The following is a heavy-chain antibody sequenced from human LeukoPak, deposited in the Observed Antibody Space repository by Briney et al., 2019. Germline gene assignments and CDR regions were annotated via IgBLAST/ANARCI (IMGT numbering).Heavy chain of an antibody. CDR2: IYYSGST. V-gene: IGHV4-61*10. CDR3: ARLDGDIVLMVYDNWFDP. D-gene: IGHD2-8*01. CDR1: GGSISSGRYW. J-gene: IGHJ5*02. Sequence: PSETLSLTCTVSGGSISSGRYWWSWIRQPAGKGLEWIGYIYYSGSTNYNPSLKSRVTISVDTSKNQFSLKLSSVTAADTAVYYCARLDGDIVLMVYDNWFDPWGQGTLVTVSS.